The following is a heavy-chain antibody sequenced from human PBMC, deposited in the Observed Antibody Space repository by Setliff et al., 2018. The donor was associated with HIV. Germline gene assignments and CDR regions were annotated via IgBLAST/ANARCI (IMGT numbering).Heavy chain of an antibody. CDR3: AAFLVSPVTTQDY. V-gene: IGHV4-34*01. Sequence: ETLSLTCTVYGGSFSNYYTNWIRQPPGKGLEWIGELSPSGTTRPNPSLQSRVIISLDTSKNQFSLKLTSVTAADTAMYYCAAFLVSPVTTQDYWGQGTPVTVSS. J-gene: IGHJ4*02. D-gene: IGHD4-17*01. CDR1: GGSFSNYY. CDR2: LSPSGTT.